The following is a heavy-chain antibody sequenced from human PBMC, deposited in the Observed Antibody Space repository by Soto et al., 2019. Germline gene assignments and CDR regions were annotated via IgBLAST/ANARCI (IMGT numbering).Heavy chain of an antibody. CDR3: ALYCTNGVCSHDAFDI. Sequence: TSETLSLTCTVSGGSISSYYWSWIRQPAGKGLEWIGRIYTSGSTNYNPSLKSRVTMSVDTSKNQFSLKLSSVTAADTAVYYCALYCTNGVCSHDAFDIWGQGTMVTVSS. J-gene: IGHJ3*02. D-gene: IGHD2-8*01. CDR1: GGSISSYY. V-gene: IGHV4-4*07. CDR2: IYTSGST.